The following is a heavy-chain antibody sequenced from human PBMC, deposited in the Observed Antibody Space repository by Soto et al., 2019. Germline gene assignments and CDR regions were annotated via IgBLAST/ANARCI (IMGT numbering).Heavy chain of an antibody. CDR1: GFTFSSYD. J-gene: IGHJ2*01. D-gene: IGHD6-13*01. CDR3: ARAIIDSRGLDL. CDR2: IGTAGDT. V-gene: IGHV3-13*01. Sequence: LRLSCAASGFTFSSYDMHWVRQATGKGLEWVSAIGTAGDTYYPGSVKGRFTISRENAKNSLYLQMNSLRAGDTAVYYCARAIIDSRGLDLWGRGTLVTVSS.